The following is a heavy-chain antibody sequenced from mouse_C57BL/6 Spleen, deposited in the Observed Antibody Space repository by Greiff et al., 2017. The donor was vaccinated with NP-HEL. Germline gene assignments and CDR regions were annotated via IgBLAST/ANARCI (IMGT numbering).Heavy chain of an antibody. V-gene: IGHV1-64*01. CDR3: ARTYYGAATGYFDV. J-gene: IGHJ1*03. Sequence: QVQLQQPGAELVQPGASVKLSCKASGYTFTSYWMHWVKQRPGQGLEWIGMIHPNSGSTHYNEKFMSKATLTVDKSSSTAYMQLSSLTSEDTAVYYCARTYYGAATGYFDVWGTGTTVTVSS. CDR1: GYTFTSYW. D-gene: IGHD1-1*01. CDR2: IHPNSGST.